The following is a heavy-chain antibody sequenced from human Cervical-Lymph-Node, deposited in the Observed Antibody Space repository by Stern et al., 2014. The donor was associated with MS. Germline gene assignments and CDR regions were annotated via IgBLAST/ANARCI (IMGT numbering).Heavy chain of an antibody. CDR2: ISSSDNYI. V-gene: IGHV3-21*01. D-gene: IGHD6-19*01. CDR3: ARGHSSGWSYFDY. CDR1: GFTFSSHS. Sequence: EVQLEESGGGLVKPGGSLRLSCAASGFTFSSHSMHWVRQAPGKGLEWVSSISSSDNYIYDGDSVKGRVTISRDNAKNSLYLQMNSLRAEDTAVYYCARGHSSGWSYFDYWGQGILVTVSS. J-gene: IGHJ4*02.